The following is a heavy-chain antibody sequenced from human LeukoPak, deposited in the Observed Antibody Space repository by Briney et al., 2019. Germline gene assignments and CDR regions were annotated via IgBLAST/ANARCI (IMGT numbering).Heavy chain of an antibody. CDR1: GYTFNGYY. Sequence: GAPVKVSCKASGYTFNGYYMHWVRQAPGQGLEWMGWINPNSGGTNYAQNFQGRVAMTRDTSISPAYMELSRLRSDDTALYYCARASGRYSDAFDIWGQGTMVTVSS. CDR3: ARASGRYSDAFDI. D-gene: IGHD1-26*01. J-gene: IGHJ3*02. V-gene: IGHV1-2*02. CDR2: INPNSGGT.